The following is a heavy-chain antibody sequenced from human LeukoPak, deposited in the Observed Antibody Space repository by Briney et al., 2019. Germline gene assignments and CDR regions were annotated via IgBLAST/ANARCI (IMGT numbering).Heavy chain of an antibody. CDR3: ARSVGLRYFDWLPNQNWFDP. D-gene: IGHD3-9*01. CDR1: GGTFSSYA. V-gene: IGHV1-69*06. Sequence: SVKVSCKASGGTFSSYAISWVRQAPGQGLEWMGGIIPIFGTANYAQKFQGRVTITADKSTSTAYMELSSLRSEDTAVYYCARSVGLRYFDWLPNQNWFDPWGQGTLVTVSS. CDR2: IIPIFGTA. J-gene: IGHJ5*02.